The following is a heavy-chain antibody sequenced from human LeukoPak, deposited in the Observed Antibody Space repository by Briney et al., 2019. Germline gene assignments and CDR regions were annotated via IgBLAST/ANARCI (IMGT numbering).Heavy chain of an antibody. CDR2: IGGSGGST. J-gene: IGHJ4*02. V-gene: IGHV3-23*01. D-gene: IGHD6-19*01. Sequence: PGGSLRLPCASSGFTFSSYAMSWVRQAPGKGLEWVSGIGGSGGSTYYADSVKGRFTISRDNSKNTLYLEMNRLRDEDTALYYCARTRESSGRRFDYWGQGTLVTVSS. CDR3: ARTRESSGRRFDY. CDR1: GFTFSSYA.